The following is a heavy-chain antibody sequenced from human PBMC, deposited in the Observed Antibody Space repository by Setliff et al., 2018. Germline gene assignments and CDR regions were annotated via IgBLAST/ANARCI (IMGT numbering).Heavy chain of an antibody. V-gene: IGHV4-38-2*02. D-gene: IGHD1-1*01. Sequence: PSETLSLTCSVSGYSIITGYYWAWIRQPPGKGLEWIGNIYYSGTTYSNPSLKSRVTMSVDTSKNQFSLRLNSVTASDTAVYYCATTGTYRYFDYWGQGTLVTVSS. CDR1: GYSIITGYY. J-gene: IGHJ4*02. CDR2: IYYSGTT. CDR3: ATTGTYRYFDY.